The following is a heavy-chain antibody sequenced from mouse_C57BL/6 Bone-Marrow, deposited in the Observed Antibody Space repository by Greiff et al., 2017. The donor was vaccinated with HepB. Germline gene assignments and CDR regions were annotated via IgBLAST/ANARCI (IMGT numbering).Heavy chain of an antibody. V-gene: IGHV5-12*01. CDR3: ARPTYYGNVMDY. CDR2: ISNGGGST. Sequence: EVMLVESGGGLVQPGGSLKLSCAASGFTFSDYYMYWVRPTPEKRLEWVAYISNGGGSTYYPDTVKGRFTISRDNAKNTLYLQMSRLKSEDTAMYYCARPTYYGNVMDYWGQGTSVTVSS. D-gene: IGHD2-10*01. CDR1: GFTFSDYY. J-gene: IGHJ4*01.